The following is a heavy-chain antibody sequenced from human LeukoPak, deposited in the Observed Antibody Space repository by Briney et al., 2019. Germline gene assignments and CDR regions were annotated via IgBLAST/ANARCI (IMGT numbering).Heavy chain of an antibody. CDR2: IYDSGST. CDR3: PRIYRGTYSRDV. J-gene: IGHJ3*01. CDR1: GGSINSGGYY. Sequence: SETLSLTCTVYGGSINSGGYYWSWIRQHPGKGLEWIGYIYDSGSTYYNPSLKSRVTISGDTSKNQFSLKLSSVTAADTAVYYCPRIYRGTYSRDVWGQGTMVTVSS. D-gene: IGHD1-26*01. V-gene: IGHV4-31*03.